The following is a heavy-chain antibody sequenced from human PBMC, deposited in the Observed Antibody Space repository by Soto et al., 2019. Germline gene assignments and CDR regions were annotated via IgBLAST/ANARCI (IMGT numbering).Heavy chain of an antibody. CDR3: ARLTYYYDSSGYSADV. CDR1: RGTFSSYA. CDR2: IIPIFGTA. Sequence: QVQLVQSGAEVKKPGSSVKVSCKASRGTFSSYAISWVRQAPGQGLEWMGGIIPIFGTANYAQKFQGRVTITADESTSTAYMELSSLRSEDTAVYYCARLTYYYDSSGYSADVWGQGTTVTVSS. V-gene: IGHV1-69*01. J-gene: IGHJ6*02. D-gene: IGHD3-22*01.